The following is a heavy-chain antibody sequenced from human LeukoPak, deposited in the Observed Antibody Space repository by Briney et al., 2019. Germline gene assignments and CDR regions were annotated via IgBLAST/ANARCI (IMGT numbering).Heavy chain of an antibody. CDR2: ISGSGGST. Sequence: PGGSLRLSCAASGFTFSSYAMSWVRQAPGKGLEWVSAISGSGGSTYYADSVKGRFTISRDNSKNTLYLQMNSLRAEDTAIYYCARDRVASGRFGEVASWGQGTLVTVSS. CDR1: GFTFSSYA. CDR3: ARDRVASGRFGEVAS. V-gene: IGHV3-23*01. J-gene: IGHJ5*02. D-gene: IGHD3-10*01.